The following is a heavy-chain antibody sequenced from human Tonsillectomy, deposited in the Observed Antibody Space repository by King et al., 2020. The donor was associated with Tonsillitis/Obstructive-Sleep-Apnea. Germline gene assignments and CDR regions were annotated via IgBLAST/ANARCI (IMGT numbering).Heavy chain of an antibody. V-gene: IGHV3-33*01. D-gene: IGHD3-22*01. CDR1: GFTFSSYG. Sequence: VQLVESGGGVVQPGRSLRLSCAASGFTFSSYGMHWVRQAPGKGLEWVAVIWYDGSNKYYADSVKGRFNISRDNSKNTLYLQMNTLRAEDTAVYYCARVGYYESSGYFDYWGQGTLVTVSS. J-gene: IGHJ4*02. CDR3: ARVGYYESSGYFDY. CDR2: IWYDGSNK.